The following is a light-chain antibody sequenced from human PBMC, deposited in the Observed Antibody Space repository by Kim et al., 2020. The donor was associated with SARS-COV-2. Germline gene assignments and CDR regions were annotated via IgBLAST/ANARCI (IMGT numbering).Light chain of an antibody. V-gene: IGLV2-14*03. J-gene: IGLJ1*01. CDR3: TSYTSSSTYV. Sequence: GKSITISCAGASSDVGAYKYVSWYQQHPGKAPKLLIYDVSDRPSGVSNRFSGSKSGNTASLTISGLQAEDEADYYCTSYTSSSTYVFGTGTQLTVL. CDR1: SSDVGAYKY. CDR2: DVS.